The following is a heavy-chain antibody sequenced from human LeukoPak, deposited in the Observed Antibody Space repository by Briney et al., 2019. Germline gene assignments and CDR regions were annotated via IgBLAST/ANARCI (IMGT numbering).Heavy chain of an antibody. J-gene: IGHJ4*02. CDR3: ARDSYGDYVPGFGY. V-gene: IGHV3-48*01. CDR1: GFTFSSYS. D-gene: IGHD4-17*01. Sequence: GGSLRLSCAASGFTFSSYSMNWVRQAPGKGLEWVSYISSSSSTIYYADSVKGRFTISRDNAKTSLYLQMNSLRAEDTAVYYCARDSYGDYVPGFGYWGQGTLVTVSS. CDR2: ISSSSSTI.